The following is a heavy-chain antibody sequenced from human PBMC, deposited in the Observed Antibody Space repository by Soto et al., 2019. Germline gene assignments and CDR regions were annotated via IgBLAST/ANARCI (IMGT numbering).Heavy chain of an antibody. Sequence: GGSLRLSCAASGFTISSYSMNWVRQAPGKGLEWVSSISSSSSYIYYADSVKGRFTISRDNAKNSLYLQMNSLRAEDTAVYYCARPLYSSGSGPDYWGQGTLVTVSS. CDR1: GFTISSYS. D-gene: IGHD6-19*01. CDR3: ARPLYSSGSGPDY. J-gene: IGHJ4*02. V-gene: IGHV3-21*01. CDR2: ISSSSSYI.